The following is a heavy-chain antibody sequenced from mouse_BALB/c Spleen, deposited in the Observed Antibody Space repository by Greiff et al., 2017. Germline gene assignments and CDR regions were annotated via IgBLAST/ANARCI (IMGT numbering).Heavy chain of an antibody. CDR3: TRGWSAY. CDR2: INPSNGGT. J-gene: IGHJ4*01. Sequence: VQLQQPGAELVKPGASVKLSCKASGYTFTSYYMYWVKQRPGQGLEWIGGINPSNGGTNFNETFKSKATLTVDKSASTAYMQLSSLTSEDSAVYYCTRGWSAYWGQGTSVTVSS. D-gene: IGHD1-1*02. CDR1: GYTFTSYY. V-gene: IGHV1S81*02.